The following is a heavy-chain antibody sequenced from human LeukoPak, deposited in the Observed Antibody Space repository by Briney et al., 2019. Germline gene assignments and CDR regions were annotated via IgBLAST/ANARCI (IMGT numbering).Heavy chain of an antibody. J-gene: IGHJ4*02. CDR3: TRDNQSKYRYFDY. CDR2: IKPSSGST. CDR1: GYTFTSSS. D-gene: IGHD1-14*01. V-gene: IGHV1-46*01. Sequence: ASVKVSCKASGYTFTSSSFHWVRQAPGQGLEWMGIIKPSSGSTSYVQKLQGRVAMTRDTSTSTVYMELSSLRSEDTAVYYCTRDNQSKYRYFDYWGQGALVTVSS.